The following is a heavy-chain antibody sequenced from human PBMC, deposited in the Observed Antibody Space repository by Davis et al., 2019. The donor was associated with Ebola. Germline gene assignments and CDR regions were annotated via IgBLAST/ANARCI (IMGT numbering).Heavy chain of an antibody. J-gene: IGHJ4*02. CDR3: ARFTYYDYIWGSPEY. V-gene: IGHV1-18*01. D-gene: IGHD3-16*01. Sequence: ASVKVSCKASGYTFTSYGISWVRQAPGQGLEWMGWISAYNGNTNYAQKLQGRVTMTTDTSTSTAYMELRSLRSYDTAVYYCARFTYYDYIWGSPEYWGQGTLVTVSS. CDR2: ISAYNGNT. CDR1: GYTFTSYG.